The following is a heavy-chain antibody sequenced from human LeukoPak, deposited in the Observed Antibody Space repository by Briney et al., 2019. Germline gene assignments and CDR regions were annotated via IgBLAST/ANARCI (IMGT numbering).Heavy chain of an antibody. J-gene: IGHJ4*02. D-gene: IGHD3-16*02. Sequence: GGSLRLSCAASGFTFSGYFMNWVRQAPGKGLEWVSSISGSSGSIYYADSVKGRFTISRDNAKTSLYLQMNSLRAEDTAVYHCARGGGVLAGYWGSYRSPFDCWGQGTLVSVSS. CDR2: ISGSSGSI. CDR3: ARGGGVLAGYWGSYRSPFDC. V-gene: IGHV3-21*01. CDR1: GFTFSGYF.